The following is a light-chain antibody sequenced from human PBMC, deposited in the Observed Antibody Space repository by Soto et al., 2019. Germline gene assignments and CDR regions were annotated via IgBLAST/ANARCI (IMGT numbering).Light chain of an antibody. J-gene: IGKJ1*01. CDR3: QQYNNWPPWT. Sequence: LMTQSPATLSVSPGERATLSCRASQSVSGKLAWYQQKPGQAPRLLLYGASNRATGVPARISGSVSGTEFTLTISSLQSEDFAVYYCQQYNNWPPWTFGQGTKVDIK. CDR2: GAS. V-gene: IGKV3-15*01. CDR1: QSVSGK.